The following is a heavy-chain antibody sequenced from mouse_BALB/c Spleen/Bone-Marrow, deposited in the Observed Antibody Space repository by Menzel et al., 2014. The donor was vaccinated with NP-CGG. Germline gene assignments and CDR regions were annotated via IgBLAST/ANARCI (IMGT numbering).Heavy chain of an antibody. J-gene: IGHJ2*01. CDR1: GYAFSSSW. V-gene: IGHV1-82*01. CDR2: IYPGDGDT. D-gene: IGHD1-1*01. CDR3: ARLLGYYFDY. Sequence: QVQLQQSGPELVKPGASVKISCKASGYAFSSSWMNWVKQRPGQGLEWIGRIYPGDGDTNYNGKFKGKATLTADKSSSTAYMQLSSLTSVDSAVYLCARLLGYYFDYWGQGTTLTVSS.